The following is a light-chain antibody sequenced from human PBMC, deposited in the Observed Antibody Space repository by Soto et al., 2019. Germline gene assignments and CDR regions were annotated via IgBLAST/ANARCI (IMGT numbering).Light chain of an antibody. Sequence: QSALTQPPSASGTPGQRVTISCSGSRSNIGANTVNWYQQLPGTAPKLLIYLDNQRPSGVPDRFSGSKSGTSASLAISGLQSEDEADFYCAAWDDSLNGFVFGTGTKVTVL. CDR3: AAWDDSLNGFV. J-gene: IGLJ1*01. CDR1: RSNIGANT. V-gene: IGLV1-44*01. CDR2: LDN.